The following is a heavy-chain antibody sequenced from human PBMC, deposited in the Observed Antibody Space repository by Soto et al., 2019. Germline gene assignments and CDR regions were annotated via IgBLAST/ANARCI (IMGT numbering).Heavy chain of an antibody. CDR1: GGTFSSYT. J-gene: IGHJ6*02. CDR2: VIPVLTTT. D-gene: IGHD2-21*02. V-gene: IGHV1-69*08. Sequence: QVRLVQSGAEVKKSGSSVKVSCMASGGTFSSYTVNWLRQAPGRGLEWMGRVIPVLTTTDYAQKFRGRVTITADKSANAVYMELTSLSSEDTAIYYCARRRYCGYDCYHKHYYGMDVWCQGTTVTVAS. CDR3: ARRRYCGYDCYHKHYYGMDV.